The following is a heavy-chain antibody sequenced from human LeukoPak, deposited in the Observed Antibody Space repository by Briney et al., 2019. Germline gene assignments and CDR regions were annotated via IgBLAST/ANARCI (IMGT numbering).Heavy chain of an antibody. CDR1: GYTFTSYY. CDR2: INPNSGGT. J-gene: IGHJ4*02. Sequence: ASVKVSCKASGYTFTSYYMHWVRQAPGQGLEWMGWINPNSGGTNYAQKFQGRVTMTRDTSISTAYMELSRLRSDDTAVYYCARVEYSSSSFDYWGQGTLVTVSS. D-gene: IGHD6-6*01. V-gene: IGHV1-2*02. CDR3: ARVEYSSSSFDY.